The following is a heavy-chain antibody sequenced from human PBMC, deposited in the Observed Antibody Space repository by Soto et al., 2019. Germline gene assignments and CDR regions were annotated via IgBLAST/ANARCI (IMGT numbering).Heavy chain of an antibody. J-gene: IGHJ6*02. D-gene: IGHD3-10*01. CDR3: AKDRGGSGSYPNYGMDV. Sequence: QVQLVESGGGVVQPGRSLRLSCAASRFTFSNYAMHWVRQAPGKGLEWVAVISYDGTNKHYADSVKGRFTISRDNSKNTLYLQMNSLRAEDTAVYHCAKDRGGSGSYPNYGMDVWGQGTTVTVSS. CDR1: RFTFSNYA. CDR2: ISYDGTNK. V-gene: IGHV3-30-3*01.